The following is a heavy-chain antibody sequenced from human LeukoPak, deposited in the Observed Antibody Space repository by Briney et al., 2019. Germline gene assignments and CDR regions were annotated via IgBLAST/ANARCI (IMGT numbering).Heavy chain of an antibody. D-gene: IGHD1-26*01. V-gene: IGHV3-30*04. CDR1: GFTFSSYA. Sequence: GGSLRLSCAASGFTFSSYAMHWVRQVPGKGLEWVAVISYDGSNKYYADSVKGRFTISRDNSKNTLYLQMNSLRAEDTAVYYCARDNHSEVGLDYWGQGTLVTVSS. CDR2: ISYDGSNK. J-gene: IGHJ4*02. CDR3: ARDNHSEVGLDY.